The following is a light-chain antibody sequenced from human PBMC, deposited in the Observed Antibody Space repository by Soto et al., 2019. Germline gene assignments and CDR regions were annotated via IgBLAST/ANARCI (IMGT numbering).Light chain of an antibody. J-gene: IGKJ4*01. Sequence: DLQMTQSPSTLSASVGDRVTITCRASQSISTWLAWFQQKPGKAPNLLIYKASSLESGVPSRFSGSGSGTEFTLTISTLQPDDFATYYCQQYSSSPLTFGGGTKVEIK. CDR2: KAS. CDR1: QSISTW. V-gene: IGKV1-5*03. CDR3: QQYSSSPLT.